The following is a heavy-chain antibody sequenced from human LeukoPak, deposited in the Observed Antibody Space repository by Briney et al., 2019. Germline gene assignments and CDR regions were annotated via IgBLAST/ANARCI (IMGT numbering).Heavy chain of an antibody. CDR3: AKWGPYDILTGRIN. Sequence: GGSLRLSCAASGFTFRNYGMHWIRQAPGKGLEWVGVATIDERSVFCADSVQGRFIISRDNSKTTLYLQMNNLRPEDTALYYCAKWGPYDILTGRINWGQGTLVTVSS. CDR2: ATIDERSV. V-gene: IGHV3-30*18. J-gene: IGHJ4*02. CDR1: GFTFRNYG. D-gene: IGHD3-9*01.